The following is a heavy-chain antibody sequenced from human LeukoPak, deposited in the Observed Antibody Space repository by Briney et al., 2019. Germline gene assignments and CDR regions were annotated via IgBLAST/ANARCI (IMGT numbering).Heavy chain of an antibody. CDR2: IIPIFGTA. D-gene: IGHD2-15*01. CDR1: GGTFSSYA. J-gene: IGHJ4*02. CDR3: ARDPITPFFVEGVVAATPYFDY. Sequence: GASVKVSCKASGGTFSSYAISWVRQAPGQGLEWMGGIIPIFGTANYAQKFQGRVTITTDESTSTVYMELSSLRSEDTAVYYCARDPITPFFVEGVVAATPYFDYWGQGTLVTVSS. V-gene: IGHV1-69*05.